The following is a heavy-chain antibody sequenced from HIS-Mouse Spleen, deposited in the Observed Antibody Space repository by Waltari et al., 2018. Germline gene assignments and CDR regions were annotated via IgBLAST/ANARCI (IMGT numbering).Heavy chain of an antibody. CDR3: ARIQAGKLELPFDY. V-gene: IGHV2-70*15. CDR1: GFSLSTSGMC. D-gene: IGHD1-7*01. J-gene: IGHJ4*02. Sequence: QVTLRESGPALVKPTQTLTLTCTFSGFSLSTSGMCVSWIRQPPGKALEWLARIDWDDEKYYSTALKTRLTISKDTSKNQVVLTMTNMDPVDTATYYCARIQAGKLELPFDYWGQGTLVTVSS. CDR2: IDWDDEK.